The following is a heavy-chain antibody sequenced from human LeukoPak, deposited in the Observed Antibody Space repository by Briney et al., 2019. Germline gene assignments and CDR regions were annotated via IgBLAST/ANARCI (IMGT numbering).Heavy chain of an antibody. CDR3: ARLGCGGGSCYGNYYYYGMDV. Sequence: SETLSLTCTVSGGSISSSSYYWGWIRQPPGKGLEWIGSIYYSGSTYYNPSLKSRVTISIDTSKNHFALRLSSVTAADTAVYYCARLGCGGGSCYGNYYYYGMDVWGQGTTVTVSS. CDR2: IYYSGST. V-gene: IGHV4-39*02. CDR1: GGSISSSSYY. J-gene: IGHJ6*02. D-gene: IGHD2-15*01.